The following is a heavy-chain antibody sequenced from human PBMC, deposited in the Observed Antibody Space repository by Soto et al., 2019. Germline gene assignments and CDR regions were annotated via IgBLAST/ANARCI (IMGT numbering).Heavy chain of an antibody. Sequence: SVKVSCKTSGYTFTSYGISWVRQAPGQGLEWMGWISGYNGNTNYAQKLQDRVTMTTDTSTSTAYMELSSLRSDDTAVYYCARADSSSSGDMDVWGQGTTVTVSS. CDR3: ARADSSSSGDMDV. CDR1: GYTFTSYG. CDR2: ISGYNGNT. D-gene: IGHD6-6*01. V-gene: IGHV1-18*01. J-gene: IGHJ6*02.